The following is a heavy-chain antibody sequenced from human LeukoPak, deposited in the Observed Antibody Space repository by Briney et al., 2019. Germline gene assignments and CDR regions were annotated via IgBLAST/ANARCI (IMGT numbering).Heavy chain of an antibody. J-gene: IGHJ4*02. D-gene: IGHD4-11*01. CDR1: GFTFSSYA. Sequence: GGSLRLSCAASGFTFSSYAMHWVRQAPGKGLEWVAVISYDGSNKYYADSVKGRFTISRDNSKNTLYLQMNSLRAEDTAMYYCARGGYSNSAGRVFDFGGQETRVPVSS. CDR2: ISYDGSNK. V-gene: IGHV3-30-3*01. CDR3: ARGGYSNSAGRVFDF.